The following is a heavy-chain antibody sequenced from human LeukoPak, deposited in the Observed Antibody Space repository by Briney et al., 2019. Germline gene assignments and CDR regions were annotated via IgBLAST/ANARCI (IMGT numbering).Heavy chain of an antibody. V-gene: IGHV1-18*01. CDR1: GYTFTSYG. CDR2: ISAYNGNT. J-gene: IGHJ4*02. Sequence: ASVKVSCKASGYTFTSYGISWVRQAPGQGLEWMGWISAYNGNTNYAQKLQGRVTMTTDTSTSTAYMELRSLRFDDTAVYYCARDYPIYCSSTSCYTTLDYWGQGTLVTVSS. CDR3: ARDYPIYCSSTSCYTTLDY. D-gene: IGHD2-2*02.